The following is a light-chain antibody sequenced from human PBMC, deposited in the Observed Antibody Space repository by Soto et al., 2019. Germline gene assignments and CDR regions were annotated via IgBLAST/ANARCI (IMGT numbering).Light chain of an antibody. CDR1: QSVSSSY. V-gene: IGKV3-20*01. CDR3: QQYGSSLTWT. Sequence: EIVLTQSPGTLSLSPGERATLSCRASQSVSSSYLAWYQQKPGQAPRLHIYGASSRATGIPDRFSGSGSGTDFTLTISRLEPEDFAVYYCQQYGSSLTWTFGKGTKVEIK. CDR2: GAS. J-gene: IGKJ1*01.